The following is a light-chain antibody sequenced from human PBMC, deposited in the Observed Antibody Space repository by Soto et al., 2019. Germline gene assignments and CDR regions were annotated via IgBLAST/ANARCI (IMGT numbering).Light chain of an antibody. V-gene: IGKV1-27*01. CDR2: AAS. J-gene: IGKJ1*01. Sequence: DIQMTQSPSSLSASVRDRVTITCRASQGISNYLAWYHQKPGKVPKLLIYAASTLQSGVPSRFSGSGSGTDFTLTISSLQPEDVETYYCQKYDSAPWTFGQGTKVEIK. CDR3: QKYDSAPWT. CDR1: QGISNY.